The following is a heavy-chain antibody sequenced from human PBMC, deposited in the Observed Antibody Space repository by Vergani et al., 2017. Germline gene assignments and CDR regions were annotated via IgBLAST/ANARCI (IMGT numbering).Heavy chain of an antibody. CDR2: INHSGST. V-gene: IGHV4-34*01. CDR1: GGSFSGYY. Sequence: QVQLQQWGAGLLKPSETLSLTCAVYGGSFSGYYWSWIHQPPGKGLEWIGEINHSGSTNYNPSLKSRVTISVDTSKNQFSLKLSSVTAADTAVYYCARILGPVVPAGYYFDYWGQGTLVTVSS. CDR3: ARILGPVVPAGYYFDY. D-gene: IGHD2-2*01. J-gene: IGHJ4*02.